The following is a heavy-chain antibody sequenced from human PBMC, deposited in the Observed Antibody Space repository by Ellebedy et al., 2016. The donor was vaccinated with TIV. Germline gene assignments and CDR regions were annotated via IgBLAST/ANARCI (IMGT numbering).Heavy chain of an antibody. CDR2: VYYSGTT. CDR3: ARSTYGLVGATFDY. V-gene: IGHV4-39*07. CDR1: GDSISNSNFY. Sequence: GSLRLXCTVSGDSISNSNFYWGWVRQPPGKGLEWIGHVYYSGTTHYNPSLQSRVTISIDTSKNQFSLNVNSVTAADTAVYFCARSTYGLVGATFDYWGQGTLVTVSS. J-gene: IGHJ4*02. D-gene: IGHD1-26*01.